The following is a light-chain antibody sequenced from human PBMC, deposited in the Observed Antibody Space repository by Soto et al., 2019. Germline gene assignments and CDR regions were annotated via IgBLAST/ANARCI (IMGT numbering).Light chain of an antibody. CDR2: AAS. CDR3: QQSYSTSVYT. V-gene: IGKV1-39*01. Sequence: DIQMTQSPSSLSASVGDRVTITCRASQSISSYLNWYQQKPGKAPKLLIYAASSLQSGVPSRFSGSGSGTDFTLTISSLQPEDFATYYCQQSYSTSVYTFRQGTKLEIK. CDR1: QSISSY. J-gene: IGKJ2*01.